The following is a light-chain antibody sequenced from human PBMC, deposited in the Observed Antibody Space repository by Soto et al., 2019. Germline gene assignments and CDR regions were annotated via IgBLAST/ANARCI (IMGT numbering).Light chain of an antibody. CDR3: QSADSTNTYVL. CDR1: PLPKQY. J-gene: IGLJ2*01. CDR2: KDT. Sequence: SYELTQPPSVSVSPGQTARITCSGDPLPKQYAYWYQQKPGQAPLLVTYKDTERPSGIPERFSGSSSGTTVTLTISGVQAEDEADYYCQSADSTNTYVLFGGGTKLTVL. V-gene: IGLV3-25*02.